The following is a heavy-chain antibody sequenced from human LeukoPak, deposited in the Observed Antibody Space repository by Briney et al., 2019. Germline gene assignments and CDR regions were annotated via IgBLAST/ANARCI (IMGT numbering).Heavy chain of an antibody. D-gene: IGHD3-22*01. V-gene: IGHV4-38-2*02. CDR1: GHSISSGYY. J-gene: IGHJ3*02. Sequence: SETLSLTCTVSGHSISSGYYWGWIRQPPGKGLEWIGSIYHSGSTYYNPSLKSRVTISVDTSKNQFSLKLSSVTAADTAVYYCASYDSSGLDAFDIWGQGTMVTVSS. CDR2: IYHSGST. CDR3: ASYDSSGLDAFDI.